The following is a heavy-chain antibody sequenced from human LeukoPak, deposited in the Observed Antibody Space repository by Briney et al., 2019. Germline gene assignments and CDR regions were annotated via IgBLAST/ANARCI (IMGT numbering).Heavy chain of an antibody. Sequence: SETLSLTCTVSGGSISSSSYYWGWIRQPPGKGLEWIGSIYYSGSTYYNPSLKSRVTISVDTSKNQFSLKLSSVTAADTAVYYCARALSSGWFSYYFDYWGQGTLVTVSS. J-gene: IGHJ4*02. CDR2: IYYSGST. D-gene: IGHD6-19*01. V-gene: IGHV4-39*07. CDR3: ARALSSGWFSYYFDY. CDR1: GGSISSSSYY.